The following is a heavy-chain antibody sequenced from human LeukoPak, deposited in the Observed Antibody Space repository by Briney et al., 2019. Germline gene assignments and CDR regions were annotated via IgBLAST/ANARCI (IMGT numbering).Heavy chain of an antibody. Sequence: GGSLRLSCAASGFTFSNYGMHWVRQAPGKGLEWVAFIRYDGSNKYYADSVRGRFTISRDNSKTTLYLQMNSLRAEDTAVYYCAKGYSSGWYYSDPWGQGTLVTVSS. J-gene: IGHJ5*02. V-gene: IGHV3-30*02. CDR3: AKGYSSGWYYSDP. D-gene: IGHD6-19*01. CDR1: GFTFSNYG. CDR2: IRYDGSNK.